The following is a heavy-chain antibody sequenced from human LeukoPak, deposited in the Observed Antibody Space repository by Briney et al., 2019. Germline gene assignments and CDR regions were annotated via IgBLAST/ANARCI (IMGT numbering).Heavy chain of an antibody. D-gene: IGHD4-23*01. CDR1: GYTFASYG. Sequence: ASVTVSCKASGYTFASYGFSWVRQAPGQGLEWMGWISAYNGNTNYAQELQGRVTMTTDTSTSTAYMELRSLRSDDTAVYYCAGVTHGGNWFDPWGQGTLVTVSS. J-gene: IGHJ5*02. CDR2: ISAYNGNT. V-gene: IGHV1-18*01. CDR3: AGVTHGGNWFDP.